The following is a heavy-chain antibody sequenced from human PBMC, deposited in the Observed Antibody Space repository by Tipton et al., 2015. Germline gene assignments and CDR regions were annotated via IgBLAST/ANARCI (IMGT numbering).Heavy chain of an antibody. V-gene: IGHV4-39*07. D-gene: IGHD3-22*01. Sequence: TLSLTCAVSGGSISSSSYYWGWIRQPPGKGLEWIGIIYHSGSTYYNPSLKSRVTISVDTSKKQFSLKLNSVTAADTAVYYCARGGAGYYYDSVGYLSWGQGTLVTVSS. CDR1: GGSISSSSYY. J-gene: IGHJ5*02. CDR2: IYHSGST. CDR3: ARGGAGYYYDSVGYLS.